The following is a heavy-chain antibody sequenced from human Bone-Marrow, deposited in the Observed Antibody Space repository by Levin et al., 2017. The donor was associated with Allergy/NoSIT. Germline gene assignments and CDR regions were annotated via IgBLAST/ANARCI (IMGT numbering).Heavy chain of an antibody. CDR1: GYTFINYG. Sequence: ASVKVSCKASGYTFINYGITWVRQAPGQGLEWMGWISPYHAITKYEQKFQDKFTMTADISTNTAYMEMKSLTSDDTAKYFCGRVSGRRSTTDLDYWGQGTLVTVSS. D-gene: IGHD5/OR15-5a*01. J-gene: IGHJ4*02. V-gene: IGHV1-18*01. CDR3: GRVSGRRSTTDLDY. CDR2: ISPYHAIT.